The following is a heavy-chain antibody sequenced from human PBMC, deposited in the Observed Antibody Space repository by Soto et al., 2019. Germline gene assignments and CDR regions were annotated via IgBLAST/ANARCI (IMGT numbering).Heavy chain of an antibody. J-gene: IGHJ6*02. Sequence: PSETLSLTCTVSGGSISSSSYYWGWIRQPPGKGLEWIGSIYYSGSTYYNPSLKSRVTISVDTSKNQFSLRLTSVTAADTAIYYCARDRVRRDNKPYGMDVWGQGTTVTVSS. V-gene: IGHV4-39*07. D-gene: IGHD2-21*01. CDR3: ARDRVRRDNKPYGMDV. CDR1: GGSISSSSYY. CDR2: IYYSGST.